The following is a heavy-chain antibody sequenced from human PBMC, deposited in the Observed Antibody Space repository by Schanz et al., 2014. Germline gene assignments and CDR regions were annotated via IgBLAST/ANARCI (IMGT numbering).Heavy chain of an antibody. CDR3: ARDRWDWNNAFDI. Sequence: EVHLVESGGGLVQPGGSLRLSCAASGFTFSSSWMHWVRQAPGKGLVWVSRTSHDGSFTTFADSVKGRFTISRDNARNTLYLQMNSLRAEDTAVYYCARDRWDWNNAFDIWGQGTMVTVSS. CDR2: TSHDGSFT. D-gene: IGHD1-1*01. J-gene: IGHJ3*02. V-gene: IGHV3-74*01. CDR1: GFTFSSSW.